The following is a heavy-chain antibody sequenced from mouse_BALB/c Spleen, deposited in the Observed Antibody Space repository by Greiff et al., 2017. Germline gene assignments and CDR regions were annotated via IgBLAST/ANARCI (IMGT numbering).Heavy chain of an antibody. V-gene: IGHV3-2*02. CDR1: GYSITSDYA. CDR3: ARTTGDWFAY. Sequence: EVKLMESGPGLVKPSQSLSLTCTVTGYSITSDYAWNWIRQFPGNKLEWMGYISYSGSTSYNPSLKSRISITRDTSKNQFFLQLNSVTTEDTATYYCARTTGDWFAYWGQGTLVTVSA. CDR2: ISYSGST. D-gene: IGHD5-1*01. J-gene: IGHJ3*01.